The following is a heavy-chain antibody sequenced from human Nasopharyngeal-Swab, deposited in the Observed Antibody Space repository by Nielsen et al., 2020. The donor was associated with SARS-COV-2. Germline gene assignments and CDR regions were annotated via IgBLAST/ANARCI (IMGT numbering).Heavy chain of an antibody. V-gene: IGHV3-21*01. CDR1: GFTFSSYS. D-gene: IGHD1-26*01. CDR3: ARDGDYSGWELTDY. CDR2: ISSSSSYI. J-gene: IGHJ4*02. Sequence: LTSAASGFTFSSYSKNWVRQAPGKGLEWVSSISSSSSYIYYADSVKGRFTISRDNAKNSLYLQMNSLRAEDTGVYYCARDGDYSGWELTDYWGQGTLVTVSS.